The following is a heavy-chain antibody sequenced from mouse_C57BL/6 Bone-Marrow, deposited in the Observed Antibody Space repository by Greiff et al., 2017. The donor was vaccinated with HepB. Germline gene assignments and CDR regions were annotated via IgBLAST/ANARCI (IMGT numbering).Heavy chain of an antibody. J-gene: IGHJ2*01. CDR2: IYPRSGYT. Sequence: QVQLQQSGAELVRPGASVKLSCKASGYTFTSYGISWVKQRPGQGLEWIGEIYPRSGYTYYNEKFKGKATLTADKSSSTAYMELRSLTSEDSAVYFCVWAPILYYLDYWGQGTTLTVSS. CDR3: VWAPILYYLDY. V-gene: IGHV1-81*01. D-gene: IGHD1-1*02. CDR1: GYTFTSYG.